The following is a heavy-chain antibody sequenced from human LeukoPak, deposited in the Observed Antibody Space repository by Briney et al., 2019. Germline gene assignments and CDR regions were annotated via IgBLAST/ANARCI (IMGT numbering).Heavy chain of an antibody. Sequence: SVKVSCKTSGYPFTHYYITWVRQAPGQGLEWMGWVSGYNAKTSYAQKFQGRVTMTIETSTTTAYMELESLRSDDTAVYYCARETSTTWLPRYFQHWGQGTLVAVSS. V-gene: IGHV1-18*01. J-gene: IGHJ1*01. CDR1: GYPFTHYY. CDR2: VSGYNAKT. D-gene: IGHD5-12*01. CDR3: ARETSTTWLPRYFQH.